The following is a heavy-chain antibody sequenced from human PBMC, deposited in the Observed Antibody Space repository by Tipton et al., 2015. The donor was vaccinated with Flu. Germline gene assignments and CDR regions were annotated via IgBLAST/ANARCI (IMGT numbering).Heavy chain of an antibody. Sequence: TLSLTCSVSGGSISSGSYYWTWIRQPPGKGLEWIGYIYHSGSPHYNASLKSRVTISVDRSKNHYSLNLTSVTAADTAVYYCARCTSVHYYGMDVWGQGTTVSVAS. CDR1: GGSISSGSYY. V-gene: IGHV4-30-2*01. D-gene: IGHD2-8*01. J-gene: IGHJ6*02. CDR3: ARCTSVHYYGMDV. CDR2: IYHSGSP.